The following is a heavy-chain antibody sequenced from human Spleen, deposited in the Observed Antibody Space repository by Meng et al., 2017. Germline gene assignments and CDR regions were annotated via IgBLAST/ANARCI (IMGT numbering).Heavy chain of an antibody. CDR2: ITGSGGIT. J-gene: IGHJ5*02. CDR3: ARGDVWFGELYWFDP. CDR1: GITFSGYE. D-gene: IGHD3-10*01. Sequence: GESLKISCAASGITFSGYEMNWVRQAPGKGLERVSYITGSGGITIYADSVKGRFTISRDNAKNALYLPMNSLRDEDTAVYYCARGDVWFGELYWFDPWGQGTLVTVSS. V-gene: IGHV3-48*03.